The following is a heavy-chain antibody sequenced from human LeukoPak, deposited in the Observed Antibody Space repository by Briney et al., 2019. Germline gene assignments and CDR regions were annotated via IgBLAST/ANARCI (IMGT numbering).Heavy chain of an antibody. CDR3: AKRGGWDSSGYYTDYFDY. V-gene: IGHV3-23*01. Sequence: PGGSLRLSCAASGFTFSSYAMSWVRQAPGKGLEWVSAISGSGGSTYYADSVKGRFTISRDNSKNTLYLQMNSLRAEDTAVYYCAKRGGWDSSGYYTDYFDYWGQGTLVTVSS. J-gene: IGHJ4*02. CDR1: GFTFSSYA. D-gene: IGHD3-22*01. CDR2: ISGSGGST.